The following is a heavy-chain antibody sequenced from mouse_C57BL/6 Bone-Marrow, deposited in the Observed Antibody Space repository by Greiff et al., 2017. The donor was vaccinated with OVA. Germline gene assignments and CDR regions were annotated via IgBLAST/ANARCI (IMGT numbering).Heavy chain of an antibody. D-gene: IGHD2-10*01. Sequence: LLESGPELVKPGASVKISCKASGYTFTDYYINWVKQRPGQGLEWIGWIYPGSGNTKYNEKFKGKATLTVDTSSRTAYMQLSNLTSEDSAVYFCARRGPYYDPWYFDVWGTGTTVTVSS. V-gene: IGHV1-84*01. CDR3: ARRGPYYDPWYFDV. CDR2: IYPGSGNT. CDR1: GYTFTDYY. J-gene: IGHJ1*03.